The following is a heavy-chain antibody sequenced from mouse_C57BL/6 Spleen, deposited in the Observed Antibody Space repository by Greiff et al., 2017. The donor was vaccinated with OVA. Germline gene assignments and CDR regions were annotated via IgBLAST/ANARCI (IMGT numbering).Heavy chain of an antibody. J-gene: IGHJ3*01. CDR3: ARELTGTSWFAY. CDR2: ISSGGSYT. CDR1: GFTFSSYG. Sequence: EVMLVESGGDLVKPGGSLKLSCAASGFTFSSYGMSWVRQTPDKRLEWVANISSGGSYTYYPDSVKGRFTISRDNAKNTLYLQMSSLKSEDTAMYYCARELTGTSWFAYWGQGTLVTVSA. V-gene: IGHV5-6*01. D-gene: IGHD4-1*01.